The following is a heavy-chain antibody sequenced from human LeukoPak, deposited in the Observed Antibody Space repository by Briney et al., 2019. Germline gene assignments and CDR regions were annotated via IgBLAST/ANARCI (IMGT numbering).Heavy chain of an antibody. D-gene: IGHD4-17*01. CDR1: GFTFSSYW. Sequence: PGGSLRLSCAASGFTFSSYWMLWVRQAPGKGLVWVSRINSDGSDTTYADSVKGRFTISRDNAKNTLYLRMNGLRAEDTAVYYCARDVRYGDYVVDYWGQGTLVTVSS. V-gene: IGHV3-74*03. CDR2: INSDGSDT. J-gene: IGHJ4*02. CDR3: ARDVRYGDYVVDY.